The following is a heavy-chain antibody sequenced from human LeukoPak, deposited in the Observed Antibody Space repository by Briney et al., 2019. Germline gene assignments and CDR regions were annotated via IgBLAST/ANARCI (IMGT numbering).Heavy chain of an antibody. Sequence: SQTLPLTYAISGDSVSSNSAAWNWIRQSPSRGLEWLGRTYYRSKWYNDYAISVKSRITINPDTSKNQFSLQLNSVSPEDTAVYYCARGGWTSIWTWGQGTLVTVSS. CDR3: ARGGWTSIWT. D-gene: IGHD1-1*01. J-gene: IGHJ5*02. CDR1: GDSVSSNSAA. V-gene: IGHV6-1*01. CDR2: TYYRSKWYN.